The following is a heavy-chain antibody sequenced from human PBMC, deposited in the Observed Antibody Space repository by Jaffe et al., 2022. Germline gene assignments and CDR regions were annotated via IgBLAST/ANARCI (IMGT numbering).Heavy chain of an antibody. CDR2: ISYDGSNK. CDR3: AKDEQDVTYYDILTGPRTEKTYYYYYYMDV. D-gene: IGHD3-9*01. CDR1: GFTFSSYG. V-gene: IGHV3-30*18. Sequence: QVQLVESGGGVVQPGRSLRLSCAASGFTFSSYGMHWVRQAPGKGLEWVAVISYDGSNKYYADSVKGRFTISRDNSKNTLYLQMNSLRAEDTAVYYCAKDEQDVTYYDILTGPRTEKTYYYYYYMDVWGKGTTVTVSS. J-gene: IGHJ6*03.